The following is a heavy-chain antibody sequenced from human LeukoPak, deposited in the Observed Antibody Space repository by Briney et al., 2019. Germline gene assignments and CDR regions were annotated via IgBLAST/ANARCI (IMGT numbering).Heavy chain of an antibody. D-gene: IGHD3-3*01. Sequence: SLRLSCAASGFTFDDYAMHWVRQAPGKGLEWVSGISWNSGSIGYADSVKGRFTVSRDNAKNSLYLQMNSLRAEDMALYYCAAAYDFWSGLHYWGQGTLVTVSS. CDR1: GFTFDDYA. CDR2: ISWNSGSI. J-gene: IGHJ4*02. CDR3: AAAYDFWSGLHY. V-gene: IGHV3-9*03.